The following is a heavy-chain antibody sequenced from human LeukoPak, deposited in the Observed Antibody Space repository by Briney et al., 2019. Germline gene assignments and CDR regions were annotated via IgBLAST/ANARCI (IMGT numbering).Heavy chain of an antibody. CDR3: ARDRTVTTNWFDP. Sequence: SVKVSSKASGGTFSSYAISWVRQAPGQGLEWMGRIIPIFGTANYAQKLQGRVTITTDESTSTAYMELSSLRSEDTAVYYCARDRTVTTNWFDPWGQGTLVTVSS. J-gene: IGHJ5*02. D-gene: IGHD4-17*01. V-gene: IGHV1-69*05. CDR2: IIPIFGTA. CDR1: GGTFSSYA.